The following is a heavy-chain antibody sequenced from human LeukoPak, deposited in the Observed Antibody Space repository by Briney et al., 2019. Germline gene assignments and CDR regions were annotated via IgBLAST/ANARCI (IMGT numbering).Heavy chain of an antibody. J-gene: IGHJ4*02. CDR1: GGSISSSSYY. V-gene: IGHV3-23*01. D-gene: IGHD3/OR15-3a*01. CDR3: ARATPVQEDHWTAGLDI. CDR2: ISGRGSWT. Sequence: PSETLSLTCTVSGGSISSSSYYWGWVRQPPGKGLEWVATISGRGSWTVLADSVKGRFTISRDNSKNTAYLQMNSLRVDDTAVYFCARATPVQEDHWTAGLDIWGLGTLVTVSS.